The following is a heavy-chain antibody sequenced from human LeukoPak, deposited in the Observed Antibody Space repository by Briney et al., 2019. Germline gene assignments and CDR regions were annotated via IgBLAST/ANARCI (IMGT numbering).Heavy chain of an antibody. V-gene: IGHV3-21*01. CDR3: ARGGDSSGYYYVYYFDY. D-gene: IGHD3-22*01. CDR1: GFTFSSYS. Sequence: GGSLRLSCAASGFTFSSYSMNWVRQAPGKGLEWVSSICSSSSYIYYADSVKGRFTISRDNTKNSLYLQMNSLRAEDTAVYYCARGGDSSGYYYVYYFDYWGQGTLVTVSS. J-gene: IGHJ4*02. CDR2: ICSSSSYI.